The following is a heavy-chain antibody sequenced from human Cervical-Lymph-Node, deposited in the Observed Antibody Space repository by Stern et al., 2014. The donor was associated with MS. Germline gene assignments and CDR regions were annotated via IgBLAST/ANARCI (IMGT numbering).Heavy chain of an antibody. J-gene: IGHJ4*02. CDR3: ARVLRRRVIGAPGAGYYFDY. V-gene: IGHV4-59*01. CDR2: LFYRGST. Sequence: VQLVESGPGLVKPSETLSLTCTVSGDSINYNYWGWIRQPPGKALEWIGYLFYRGSTTYNPSLKSRVTISVDTSKNQFSLNLSSVTAADTAVYYCARVLRRRVIGAPGAGYYFDYWGQGTLVTVPS. CDR1: GDSINYNY. D-gene: IGHD6-13*01.